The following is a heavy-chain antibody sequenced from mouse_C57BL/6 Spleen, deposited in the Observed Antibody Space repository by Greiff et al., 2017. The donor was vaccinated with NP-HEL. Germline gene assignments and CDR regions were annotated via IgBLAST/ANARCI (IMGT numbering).Heavy chain of an antibody. Sequence: EVKLVESGGGLVQPGGSLKLSCAASGFTFSDYYMYWVRQTPEKRLEWVAYISNGGGSTYYPDTVKGRFTISRDNAKNTLYLQMSRLKSEDTAMYYCGRRDGYYDAMDYWGQGTSVTVSS. CDR3: GRRDGYYDAMDY. CDR1: GFTFSDYY. CDR2: ISNGGGST. D-gene: IGHD2-3*01. J-gene: IGHJ4*01. V-gene: IGHV5-12*01.